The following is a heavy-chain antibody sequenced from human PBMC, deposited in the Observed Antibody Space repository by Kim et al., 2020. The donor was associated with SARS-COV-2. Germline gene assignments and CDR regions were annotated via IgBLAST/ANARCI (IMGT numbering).Heavy chain of an antibody. J-gene: IGHJ4*02. D-gene: IGHD2-2*01. V-gene: IGHV3-7*01. Sequence: GGSLRLSCAASGFTFSSYWMSWVRQAPGKGLEWVANIKQDGSEKYYVDSVKGRFTISRDNAKNSLYLQMNSLRAEDTAVYYCARDLPEDLYCSSTSCSNEYFDYWGQGTLVTVSS. CDR3: ARDLPEDLYCSSTSCSNEYFDY. CDR2: IKQDGSEK. CDR1: GFTFSSYW.